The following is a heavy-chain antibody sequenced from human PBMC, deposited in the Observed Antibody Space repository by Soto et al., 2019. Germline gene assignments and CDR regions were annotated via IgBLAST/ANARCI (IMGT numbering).Heavy chain of an antibody. J-gene: IGHJ4*02. V-gene: IGHV3-66*01. CDR1: GFTVSSKS. D-gene: IGHD3-10*01. Sequence: PGGSLRLSCAASGFTVSSKSMTWVRQAPGKGLEWVSVIYSGGTTYYADSVKGRFTISRDNSRNMLYLQMNSLRAEDTAVYYCARDLYVSYWGQGTLVTVSS. CDR2: IYSGGTT. CDR3: ARDLYVSY.